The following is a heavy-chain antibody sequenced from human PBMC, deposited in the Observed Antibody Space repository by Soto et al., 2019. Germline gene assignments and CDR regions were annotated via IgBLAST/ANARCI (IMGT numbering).Heavy chain of an antibody. J-gene: IGHJ1*01. V-gene: IGHV3-23*01. CDR1: GVTFSSDA. CDR2: ISGSGGST. CDR3: AKEGVSGGSCYSGAFDE. Sequence: PVGSLRLSCAASGVTFSSDAMSWVRQAPGKGLEWVSAISGSGGSTYYADSVKGRFTISRDNSKNTLYLQMNSLRAEDTAVYYCAKEGVSGGSCYSGAFDEWGRGSWVTVYS. D-gene: IGHD2-15*01.